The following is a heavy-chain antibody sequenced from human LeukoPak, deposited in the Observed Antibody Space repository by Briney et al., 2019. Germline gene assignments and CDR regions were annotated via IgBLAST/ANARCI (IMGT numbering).Heavy chain of an antibody. Sequence: SGGSLRLSCAASGFTFGNAWMSWVRQAPGKGLEWVGRIKSKTDGGTTDYAAPVKGRFTISRDDSKNTLYLQMNSLKTEDTAVYYCTTEGSSSWYVAEYFQHLGQGTLVTVSS. V-gene: IGHV3-15*01. CDR2: IKSKTDGGTT. J-gene: IGHJ1*01. CDR1: GFTFGNAW. CDR3: TTEGSSSWYVAEYFQH. D-gene: IGHD6-13*01.